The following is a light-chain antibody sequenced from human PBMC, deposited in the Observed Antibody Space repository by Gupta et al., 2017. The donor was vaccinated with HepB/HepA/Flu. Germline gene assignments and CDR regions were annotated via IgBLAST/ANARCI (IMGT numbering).Light chain of an antibody. CDR2: GNI. V-gene: IGLV1-40*01. Sequence: QSVLTQPPSVSGAPGQRVSISCTGSSSNIGSSYDVHWYQQLPGTAPTLLIYGNINRPSGVPDRFSGSKSGTSASLAITGLQADDEADDDGQTYDSSRGGDVFGTGTKVTVL. CDR1: SSNIGSSYD. J-gene: IGLJ1*01. CDR3: QTYDSSRGGDV.